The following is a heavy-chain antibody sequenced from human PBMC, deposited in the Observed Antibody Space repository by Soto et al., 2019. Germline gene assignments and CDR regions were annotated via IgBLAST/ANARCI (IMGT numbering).Heavy chain of an antibody. CDR3: ASCQAGIAAAGTGPYYYYGMDV. Sequence: GASVKVSCKASGGTFSSYAISWVRQAPGQGLEWMGGIIPIFGTANYAQKFQGRVTITADESTSTAYMELSSLRSEDTAVYYCASCQAGIAAAGTGPYYYYGMDVWGQGTTVTAP. CDR1: GGTFSSYA. J-gene: IGHJ6*02. D-gene: IGHD6-13*01. V-gene: IGHV1-69*13. CDR2: IIPIFGTA.